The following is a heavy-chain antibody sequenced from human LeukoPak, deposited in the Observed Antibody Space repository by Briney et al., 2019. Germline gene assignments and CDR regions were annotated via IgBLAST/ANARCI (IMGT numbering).Heavy chain of an antibody. CDR3: VKAKDGIRYFDWLPNYYMDV. V-gene: IGHV4-4*07. D-gene: IGHD3-9*01. CDR1: GGSISSYY. CDR2: IYNSGST. Sequence: PSETLSLTCTVSGGSISSYYWSWIRQPAGKGLESIGRIYNSGSTNYNPSLKSRVTMSVDTSKNQFSLKLSSVTAADTAVYFFVKAKDGIRYFDWLPNYYMDVWGKGTTVTVSS. J-gene: IGHJ6*03.